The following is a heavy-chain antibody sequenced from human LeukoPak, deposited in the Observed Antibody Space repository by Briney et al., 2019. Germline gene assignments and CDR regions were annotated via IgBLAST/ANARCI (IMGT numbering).Heavy chain of an antibody. D-gene: IGHD2/OR15-2a*01. J-gene: IGHJ6*03. CDR1: GFTFSSYW. CDR3: ARERISRYYYYYMDV. Sequence: SGGSLRLSCAASGFTFSSYWMSWVRQAPGKGLEWVANIKQDGSEEYYVDSVKGRFTISRDNAKNSLYLQMNSLRAEDTAVYYCARERISRYYYYYMDVWGKGTTVTVSS. V-gene: IGHV3-7*03. CDR2: IKQDGSEE.